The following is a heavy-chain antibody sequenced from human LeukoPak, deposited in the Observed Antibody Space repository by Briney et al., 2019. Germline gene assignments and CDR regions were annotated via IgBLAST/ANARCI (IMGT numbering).Heavy chain of an antibody. D-gene: IGHD6-13*01. J-gene: IGHJ4*02. V-gene: IGHV1-2*02. CDR3: ARCSRSYYFDY. CDR2: INPNSGGT. CDR1: GYTFTGYY. Sequence: GASVKVSCKASGYTFTGYYMHWVRQAPGQGLEWMGWINPNSGGTNYAQKFQGRVTMTRDTSISTAYMELRSLRSDDTAVYYCARCSRSYYFDYWGQGTLVIVSS.